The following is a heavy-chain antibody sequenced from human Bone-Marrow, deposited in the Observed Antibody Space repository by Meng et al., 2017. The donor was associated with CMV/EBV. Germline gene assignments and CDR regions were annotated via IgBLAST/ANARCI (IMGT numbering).Heavy chain of an antibody. J-gene: IGHJ4*02. CDR1: GFTFSSYA. V-gene: IGHV3-23*01. CDR3: AKGTPIVVVPATVGGFDY. D-gene: IGHD2-2*01. Sequence: LSLTCAASGFTFSSYAMSWVRQAPGKGLEWVSAISGSGGSTYYADSVKGRFTISRDNSKNTLYLQMNSLRAEDTAVYYCAKGTPIVVVPATVGGFDYWGQGTLVTVSS. CDR2: ISGSGGST.